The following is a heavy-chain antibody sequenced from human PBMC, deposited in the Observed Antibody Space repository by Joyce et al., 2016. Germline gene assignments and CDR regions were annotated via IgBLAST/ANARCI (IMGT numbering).Heavy chain of an antibody. CDR2: IKQEGSAV. J-gene: IGHJ3*01. V-gene: IGHV3-7*01. Sequence: EVQLVESGGGLVQPGGSLRLSCAASGFTFSGNSMSWLRQAPGGGLEWVANIKQEGSAVYYLDSVKGRFTVSRDNARSLVHLQMVSLGVEDTALYYCARGKAFDVWGQGTMVTVSS. CDR1: GFTFSGNS. CDR3: ARGKAFDV.